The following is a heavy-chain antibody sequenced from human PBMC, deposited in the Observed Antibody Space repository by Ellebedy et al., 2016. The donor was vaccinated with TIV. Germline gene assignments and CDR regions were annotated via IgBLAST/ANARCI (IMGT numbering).Heavy chain of an antibody. CDR2: IYPGDSDT. CDR1: GYSFTSYW. Sequence: KVSXXGSGYSFTSYWIGWVRQLPGKGLEWMGIIYPGDSDTRYSPSFQGQVTISADKSISTAYLQWSSLKASDTAMYYCARLSRSPQWFGEFSWGQGTLVTVSS. V-gene: IGHV5-51*01. D-gene: IGHD3-10*01. CDR3: ARLSRSPQWFGEFS. J-gene: IGHJ5*02.